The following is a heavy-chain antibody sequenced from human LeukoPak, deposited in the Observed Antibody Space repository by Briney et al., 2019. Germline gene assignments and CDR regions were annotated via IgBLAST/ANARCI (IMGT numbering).Heavy chain of an antibody. CDR1: GGSFTTYY. CDR3: VRCRPAYGDGFDY. Sequence: SETLSLTCTVSGGSFTTYYWSWIRQPAGKGLEWIGRIYTTGSTNYNPSLKTRVTMSVDTSKNQFPLKLSPVTAADTAVYYCVRCRPAYGDGFDYWGQGTLVTVSS. D-gene: IGHD4-17*01. V-gene: IGHV4-4*07. CDR2: IYTTGST. J-gene: IGHJ4*02.